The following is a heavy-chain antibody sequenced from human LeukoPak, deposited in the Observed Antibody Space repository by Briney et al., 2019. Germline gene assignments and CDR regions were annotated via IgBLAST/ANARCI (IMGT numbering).Heavy chain of an antibody. CDR1: GFFFNDYS. J-gene: IGHJ6*02. CDR2: IGNRDNYM. CDR3: ARARATIAAADTPGYYYGMDV. V-gene: IGHV3-21*01. Sequence: GGSLRLSCAASGFFFNDYSFNWVRQAPGKGLEWISSIGNRDNYMYYAHSVKGRFTISRDNAKKSLYLQMTSLRAEDTAVYYCARARATIAAADTPGYYYGMDVWGQGTTVTVSS. D-gene: IGHD6-13*01.